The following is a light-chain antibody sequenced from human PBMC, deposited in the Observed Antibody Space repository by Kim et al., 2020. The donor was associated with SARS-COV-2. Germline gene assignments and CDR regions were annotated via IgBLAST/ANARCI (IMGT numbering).Light chain of an antibody. CDR1: SLRTYY. CDR2: CNN. CDR3: KSRDSSGDPWV. V-gene: IGLV3-19*01. Sequence: SSELTQDPAVSVALGQTVRITCQGDSLRTYYASWYQQKPGQAPVLLIYCNNNRPSGIPDRFSDSRTGNTASLTISRAQAEDESDYYCKSRDSSGDPWVFG. J-gene: IGLJ3*02.